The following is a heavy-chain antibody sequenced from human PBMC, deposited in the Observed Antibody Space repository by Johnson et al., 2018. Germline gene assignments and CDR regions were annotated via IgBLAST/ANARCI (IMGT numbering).Heavy chain of an antibody. D-gene: IGHD2-15*01. CDR3: ARAPPGVVAAKRDAFDI. CDR1: GFTFSSYA. CDR2: ISYDGSNK. V-gene: IGHV3-30-3*01. Sequence: QVQLVQSGGGVVQPGRSLRLSCAASGFTFSSYAMHWVRQAPGKGLEWVAVISYDGSNKYYADSVKGRFTISRDNSKNTLYLQMNSLRAEETAVYYCARAPPGVVAAKRDAFDIWGQWTMVTVAS. J-gene: IGHJ3*02.